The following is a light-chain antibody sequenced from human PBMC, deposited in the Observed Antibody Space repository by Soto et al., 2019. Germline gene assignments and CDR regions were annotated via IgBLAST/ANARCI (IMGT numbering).Light chain of an antibody. V-gene: IGLV2-14*01. CDR1: SSDVGGYNY. J-gene: IGLJ1*01. Sequence: QSALTQPASVSGSPGQSITISCTGTSSDVGGYNYVSWYQQHPGKAPKVIIYEVINRPSGVSNRFSGSKSSSTASLTISRLQAEDEADYYCISYTSISTLVFGTGTKLTVL. CDR2: EVI. CDR3: ISYTSISTLV.